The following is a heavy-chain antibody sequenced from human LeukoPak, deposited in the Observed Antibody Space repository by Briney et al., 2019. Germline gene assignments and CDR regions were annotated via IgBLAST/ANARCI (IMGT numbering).Heavy chain of an antibody. V-gene: IGHV3-53*01. CDR1: GFTVSSYE. D-gene: IGHD3-9*01. CDR2: IYSGGST. J-gene: IGHJ3*02. Sequence: PGGSLRLSCAASGFTVSSYEMNWVRQAPGKGLEWVSVIYSGGSTYYADSVKGRFTISRDNSKNTLYLQMNSLRAEDTAVYYCARGLDILTGYYHAFDIWGQGTMVTVSS. CDR3: ARGLDILTGYYHAFDI.